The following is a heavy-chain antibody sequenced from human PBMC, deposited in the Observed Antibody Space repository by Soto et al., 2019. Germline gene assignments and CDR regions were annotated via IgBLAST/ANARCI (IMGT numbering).Heavy chain of an antibody. CDR2: ISYDGSNK. CDR3: AKDSRIVVVTAPYDY. J-gene: IGHJ4*02. CDR1: GFTFSSYG. Sequence: QVQLVESGGGVVQPGRSLRLSCAASGFTFSSYGMHWVRQAPGKGLEWVAVISYDGSNKYYADSVKGRFTISRDNSKNKLYLQMNSLRAEDTAVYYCAKDSRIVVVTAPYDYWAREPWSPSPQ. V-gene: IGHV3-30*18. D-gene: IGHD2-21*02.